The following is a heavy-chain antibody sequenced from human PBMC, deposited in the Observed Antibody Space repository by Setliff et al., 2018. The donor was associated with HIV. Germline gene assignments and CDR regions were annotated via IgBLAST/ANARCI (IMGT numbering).Heavy chain of an antibody. J-gene: IGHJ6*03. CDR2: ISGDTFNT. CDR3: AKDIDLGRANFYYYMDV. V-gene: IGHV3-23*01. D-gene: IGHD7-27*01. CDR1: GFTFSSNA. Sequence: GESLKISCTTSGFTFSSNAMSWVRQAPGKGLQWVSGISGDTFNTYTADSVKGRFTISRDNSKNTLYLQMNNLRAEDSAIYYCAKDIDLGRANFYYYMDVWGKGTTVTVSS.